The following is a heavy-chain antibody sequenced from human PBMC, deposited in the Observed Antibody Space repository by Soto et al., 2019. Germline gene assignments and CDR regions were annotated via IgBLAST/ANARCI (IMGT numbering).Heavy chain of an antibody. CDR2: IWHDGSKS. D-gene: IGHD5-12*01. Sequence: QVQLVESGGGVVQPGRSLRLSCAASGFTFSRYGMHWVRQAPGKGLEWVAVIWHDGSKSYYADSVKGRFAISRDDSKSTLYLQMNSLRAEDTAVYYWARDLGVVAPDLDYWGQGTLVIVSS. CDR3: ARDLGVVAPDLDY. V-gene: IGHV3-33*01. CDR1: GFTFSRYG. J-gene: IGHJ4*02.